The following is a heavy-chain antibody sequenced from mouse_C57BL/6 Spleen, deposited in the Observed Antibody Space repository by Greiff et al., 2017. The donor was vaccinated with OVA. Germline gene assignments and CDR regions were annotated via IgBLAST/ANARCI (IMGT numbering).Heavy chain of an antibody. Sequence: EVKLMESGGGLVKPGGSLKLSCAASGFTFSDYGMHWVRQAPEKGLEWVAYISSGSSTIYYADTVKGRFTISRDNAKNTLFLQMTSLRSEDTAMYYCARPLSTVVAKGLGAMDYWGQGTSVTVSS. CDR3: ARPLSTVVAKGLGAMDY. V-gene: IGHV5-17*01. J-gene: IGHJ4*01. CDR1: GFTFSDYG. D-gene: IGHD1-1*01. CDR2: ISSGSSTI.